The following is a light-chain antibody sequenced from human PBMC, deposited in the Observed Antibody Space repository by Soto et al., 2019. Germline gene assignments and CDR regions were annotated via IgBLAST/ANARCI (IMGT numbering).Light chain of an antibody. CDR2: EVS. J-gene: IGLJ2*01. Sequence: QSALTQPASVSGSPGQSSTISCTGTSSDVGTYNYVSWYQDHPGRAPKLMMFEVSNRPSGVSNRFSGSKSDNTASLTISGLKVEDEADYYCSSYTSSSSVVFGGGTKLTVL. CDR1: SSDVGTYNY. V-gene: IGLV2-14*01. CDR3: SSYTSSSSVV.